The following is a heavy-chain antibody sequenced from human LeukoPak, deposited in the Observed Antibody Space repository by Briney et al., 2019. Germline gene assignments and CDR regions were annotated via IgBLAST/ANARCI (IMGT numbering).Heavy chain of an antibody. CDR2: ISSSSSYI. CDR3: ARALVMIAPLDAFDI. D-gene: IGHD3-9*01. Sequence: GGSLRLSCAASGFTFISFSSNWVRQAPGKGLEWVSSISSSSSYIYYADSVKGRFTICRDNAKNSVYLQMNSLRAEDTAVYYCARALVMIAPLDAFDIWGQGTMVTVSS. CDR1: GFTFISFS. V-gene: IGHV3-21*01. J-gene: IGHJ3*02.